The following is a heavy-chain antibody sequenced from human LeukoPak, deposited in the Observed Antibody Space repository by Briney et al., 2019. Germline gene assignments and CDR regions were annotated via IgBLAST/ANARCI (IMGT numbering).Heavy chain of an antibody. CDR1: GYTFTSYY. Sequence: GASVKVSCKASGYTFTSYYMHWVRQAPGQGLEWMGIINPSGGSTSYAQKFQGRVTMTRDMSTSTDYMELRSLRSDDTAVYYCALTAGGVGRGWGQGTLVTVSS. CDR2: INPSGGST. V-gene: IGHV1-46*01. J-gene: IGHJ4*02. D-gene: IGHD2-2*01. CDR3: ALTAGGVGRG.